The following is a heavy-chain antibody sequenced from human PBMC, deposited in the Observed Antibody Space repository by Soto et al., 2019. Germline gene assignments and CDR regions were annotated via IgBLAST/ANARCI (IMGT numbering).Heavy chain of an antibody. CDR3: ARIAKVGYSSGWFDY. CDR2: IFSNDEK. Sequence: QVTLKESGPVLVKPTENLTLTCTVSGFSLSNARMGVSWIRQPPGKALEWLAHIFSNDEKSYSTSLKSRLTISKDTSKSQVVLTMTNMDPVDTATYYCARIAKVGYSSGWFDYWGQGTLVTVSS. D-gene: IGHD6-19*01. V-gene: IGHV2-26*01. CDR1: GFSLSNARMG. J-gene: IGHJ4*02.